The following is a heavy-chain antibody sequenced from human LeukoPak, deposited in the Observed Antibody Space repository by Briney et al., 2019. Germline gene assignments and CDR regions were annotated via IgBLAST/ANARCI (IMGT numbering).Heavy chain of an antibody. Sequence: ASVKVSCKASGYTFTSYYMHWVRQAPGQGLEWMGIINPSGGSTSYAQKFQGRVTMTRDTSTSTVYMELSSLRSEDTAVYYCAKVIHTYYMDVWGKGTTVTVSS. CDR3: AKVIHTYYMDV. CDR2: INPSGGST. V-gene: IGHV1-46*01. J-gene: IGHJ6*03. D-gene: IGHD5-18*01. CDR1: GYTFTSYY.